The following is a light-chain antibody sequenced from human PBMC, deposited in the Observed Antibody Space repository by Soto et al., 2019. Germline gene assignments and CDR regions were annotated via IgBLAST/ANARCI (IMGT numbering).Light chain of an antibody. V-gene: IGLV2-23*01. J-gene: IGLJ2*01. CDR2: EGS. Sequence: QSALTQPASVSGSPGQSITISCTGTSSDVGSYNLVSWYQQYPGKAPKLMIYEGSKRPSGVSNRFSGSKSGNTASLTISGLPAEDEADYYCCSYAGSSTLVFGGGTKLTVL. CDR1: SSDVGSYNL. CDR3: CSYAGSSTLV.